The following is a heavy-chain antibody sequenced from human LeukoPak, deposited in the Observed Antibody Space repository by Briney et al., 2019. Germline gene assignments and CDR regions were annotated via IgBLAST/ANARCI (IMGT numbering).Heavy chain of an antibody. V-gene: IGHV4-59*08. Sequence: PSETLSLTCTVSGGAINSYYWSWIRQPPGKGLEWIGYISYSGSTNYNPFPRSRVTMSVDTSKNQFSLKLTSVTAADTAVYYCARGWFYFDYWGQGTLDTVSS. CDR3: ARGWFYFDY. CDR1: GGAINSYY. J-gene: IGHJ4*02. CDR2: ISYSGST. D-gene: IGHD6-19*01.